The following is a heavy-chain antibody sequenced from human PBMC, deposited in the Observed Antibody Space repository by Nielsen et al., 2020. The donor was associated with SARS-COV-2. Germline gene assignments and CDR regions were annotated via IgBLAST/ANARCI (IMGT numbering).Heavy chain of an antibody. Sequence: GGSLRLSCAASGFTFINYAINWVRRAPGKGLEWVAGITGNGDTTFYADSVKGRFTISRDNSKNTVYLQMNSLRAEDTAVYYCAKELSSTSRGVFDYWGQGTLVTVSS. CDR2: ITGNGDTT. V-gene: IGHV3-23*01. CDR3: AKELSSTSRGVFDY. D-gene: IGHD6-13*01. CDR1: GFTFINYA. J-gene: IGHJ4*02.